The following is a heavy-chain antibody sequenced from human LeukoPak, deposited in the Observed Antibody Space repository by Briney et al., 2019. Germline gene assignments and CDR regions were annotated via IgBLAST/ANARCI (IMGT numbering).Heavy chain of an antibody. D-gene: IGHD3-10*01. CDR3: ARGHSYDSGSHGDH. Sequence: PSETLSLTCTVSGGSISSYYWSWIRQPPGKGLEWVGYISYTGSTNYNPSLKSRVTISGDTSKNQFSLKLSSVTAADTAVYYCARGHSYDSGSHGDHWGQGTLVTVSS. CDR2: ISYTGST. CDR1: GGSISSYY. V-gene: IGHV4-59*01. J-gene: IGHJ4*02.